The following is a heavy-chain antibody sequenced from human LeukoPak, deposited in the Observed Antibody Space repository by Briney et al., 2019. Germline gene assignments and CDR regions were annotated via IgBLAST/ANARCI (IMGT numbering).Heavy chain of an antibody. Sequence: GESLKISCKGSGYTFTNYWIGWVRQMPGKGLEWMGIIYPGDSDTRYSPPFQGQVTISVDKSISTAYLQWSSLQASDTAMYYCARLGYCGSTSCHRSIVFYYYYVDVWGKGATVTVSS. V-gene: IGHV5-51*01. CDR2: IYPGDSDT. CDR3: ARLGYCGSTSCHRSIVFYYYYVDV. CDR1: GYTFTNYW. D-gene: IGHD2-2*03. J-gene: IGHJ6*03.